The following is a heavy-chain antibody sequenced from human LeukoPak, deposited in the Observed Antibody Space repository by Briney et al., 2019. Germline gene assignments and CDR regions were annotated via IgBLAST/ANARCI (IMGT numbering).Heavy chain of an antibody. V-gene: IGHV3-74*01. CDR1: GFGFSRYW. CDR2: IYRDGSTT. D-gene: IGHD1-26*01. Sequence: GGSLRLSCAASGFGFSRYWMHWVRQAPGTGLKWVSRIYRDGSTTDYADSVKGRFTISRDNSKNTLFLQMNSLRAEDTAVYYCAKIGGLSGSYGGIDYWGQGALVTVSS. J-gene: IGHJ4*02. CDR3: AKIGGLSGSYGGIDY.